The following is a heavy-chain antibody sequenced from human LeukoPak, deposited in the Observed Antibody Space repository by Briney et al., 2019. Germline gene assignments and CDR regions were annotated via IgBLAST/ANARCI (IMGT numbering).Heavy chain of an antibody. CDR2: ISSCSDYI. D-gene: IGHD2/OR15-2a*01. J-gene: IGHJ5*02. CDR3: ARGKTSQNIVTRKTYNWFDP. V-gene: IGHV3-21*01. Sequence: GGSLRLSCAASGFTFSSYNMNWVRQAPGKGLEWVSSISSCSDYIYYADSVKGRSTISRDNAKNSLYLQMKSLRAEDTAVYYCARGKTSQNIVTRKTYNWFDPWGQGTLVTVSS. CDR1: GFTFSSYN.